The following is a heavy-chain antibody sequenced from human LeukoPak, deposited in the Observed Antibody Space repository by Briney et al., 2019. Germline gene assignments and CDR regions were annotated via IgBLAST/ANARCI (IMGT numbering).Heavy chain of an antibody. J-gene: IGHJ6*02. CDR3: ARESLRYFDWLLRGAYYYYYGMDV. Sequence: GALVKVSCKASGYTFTSYGISWVRQAPGQGLEWMGWISAYNGNTNYAQKLQGRVTMTTDTSTSTAYMELRSLRSDDTAVYYCARESLRYFDWLLRGAYYYYYGMDVWGQGTTVTVSS. D-gene: IGHD3-9*01. V-gene: IGHV1-18*01. CDR1: GYTFTSYG. CDR2: ISAYNGNT.